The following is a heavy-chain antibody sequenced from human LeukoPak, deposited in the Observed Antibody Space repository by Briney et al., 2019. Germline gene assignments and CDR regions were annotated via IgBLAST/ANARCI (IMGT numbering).Heavy chain of an antibody. V-gene: IGHV1-8*01. CDR2: MNPNSGNT. CDR1: GYTFTSYD. J-gene: IGHJ4*02. Sequence: ASVTVSCKASGYTFTSYDINWVRQATGQGLEWMGWMNPNSGNTGYAQKFQGRVTMTRNTSISTAYMELSSLRSEDTAVYYCARVRVVMDTFLYYFDYWGQGTLVTVSS. D-gene: IGHD3-3*01. CDR3: ARVRVVMDTFLYYFDY.